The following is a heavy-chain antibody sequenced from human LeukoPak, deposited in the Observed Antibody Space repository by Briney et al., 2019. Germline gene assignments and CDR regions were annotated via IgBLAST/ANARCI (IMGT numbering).Heavy chain of an antibody. CDR1: GFTFSSYA. D-gene: IGHD3-16*01. J-gene: IGHJ4*02. V-gene: IGHV3-30-3*01. Sequence: GGSLRLSCAASGFTFSSYAMHWVRQAPGKGLEWVAVISYDGSNKYYADSVKGRFTISRDNSKNTLYLQMNSLRAEDTAVYYCASLGDYWGQGTLVTVSS. CDR3: ASLGDY. CDR2: ISYDGSNK.